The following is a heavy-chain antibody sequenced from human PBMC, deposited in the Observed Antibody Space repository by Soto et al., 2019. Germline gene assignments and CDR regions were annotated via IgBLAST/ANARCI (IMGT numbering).Heavy chain of an antibody. J-gene: IGHJ5*02. CDR3: ARVAVNVLVPPAIRVRWFDP. V-gene: IGHV5-51*01. CDR1: GYSFTSYW. CDR2: ISPGDSDT. D-gene: IGHD2-2*01. Sequence: PGESLKISCKGSGYSFTSYWIGWVRQMPGKGLEWMGIISPGDSDTRYSPSFQGQVTISADKSIDTAYLQWSSLKASDTAMYFCARVAVNVLVPPAIRVRWFDPWGQGTLVTVSS.